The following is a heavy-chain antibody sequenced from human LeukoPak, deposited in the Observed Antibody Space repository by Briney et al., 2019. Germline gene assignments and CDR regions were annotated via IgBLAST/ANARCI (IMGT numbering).Heavy chain of an antibody. J-gene: IGHJ5*02. Sequence: GGSLRLSCAASGFTFSSYWMTWVRQAPGKGLEWVANINDDGSDANYVDSVKGRFTVSRDNAKNSLYLQLNSLRAEDTAVYYCARGPPLFDPWGQGTLVAVSS. CDR3: ARGPPLFDP. CDR1: GFTFSSYW. CDR2: INDDGSDA. V-gene: IGHV3-7*01.